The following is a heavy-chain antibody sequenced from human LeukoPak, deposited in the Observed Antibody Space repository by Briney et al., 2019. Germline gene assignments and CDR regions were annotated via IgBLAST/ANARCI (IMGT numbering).Heavy chain of an antibody. V-gene: IGHV3-53*01. CDR1: WFTGSYNF. CDR2: IYSGGST. D-gene: IGHD5-12*01. CDR3: ARGAGGYDSYYYYYMDV. Sequence: GFLILSCASSWFTGSYNFNRFGQHASGEGVGVGSIIYSGGSTYYADSVKGRFTISRDNSKNTLYLQMNSLRAEDTAVYYCARGAGGYDSYYYYYMDVWGKGTTVTVSS. J-gene: IGHJ6*03.